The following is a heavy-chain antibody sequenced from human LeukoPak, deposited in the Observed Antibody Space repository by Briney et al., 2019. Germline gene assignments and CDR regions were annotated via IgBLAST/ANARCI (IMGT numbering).Heavy chain of an antibody. CDR3: AKGRAAPFDY. V-gene: IGHV3-30*18. J-gene: IGHJ4*02. CDR2: ISYDGSNK. D-gene: IGHD6-13*01. CDR1: GFTFSSYG. Sequence: GRSLRLSCAASGFTFSSYGMHWARQAPGKGLEWVAVISYDGSNKYYADSVRGRFTISRDNSKNTLYLQMNSLRAEDTAVYYCAKGRAAPFDYWGQGTLVTVSS.